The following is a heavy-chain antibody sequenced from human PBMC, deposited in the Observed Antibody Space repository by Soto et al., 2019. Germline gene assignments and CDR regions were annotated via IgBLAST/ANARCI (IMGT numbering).Heavy chain of an antibody. Sequence: GGSLRLSCAASGFSFSSSGMHWVRQAPGKGLEWVALISYDGNNKYSADSVKGRFTISRDNSKNTLYLQMNSLRAEDTAVYYCSKQQVGATDYYYYGMDVWGQGTTVTVSS. CDR1: GFSFSSSG. J-gene: IGHJ6*02. CDR2: ISYDGNNK. V-gene: IGHV3-30*18. CDR3: SKQQVGATDYYYYGMDV. D-gene: IGHD1-26*01.